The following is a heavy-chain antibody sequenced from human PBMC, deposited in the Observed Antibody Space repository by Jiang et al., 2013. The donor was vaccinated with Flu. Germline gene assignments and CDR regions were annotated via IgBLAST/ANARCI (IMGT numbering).Heavy chain of an antibody. J-gene: IGHJ1*01. CDR1: GFTFNTFG. V-gene: IGHV3-30*02. D-gene: IGHD6-13*01. CDR2: ILYDGSYK. CDR3: ATDTQHRVLQQ. Sequence: QLVESGGGVVQSGGSLRLSCAASGFTFNTFGMHWVRQAPGKGLGWVALILYDGSYKYYADSVKGRFTISRDNSKNTLYLQMSNLRAEDRAVYYCATDTQHRVLQQWGQGTLVIVTS.